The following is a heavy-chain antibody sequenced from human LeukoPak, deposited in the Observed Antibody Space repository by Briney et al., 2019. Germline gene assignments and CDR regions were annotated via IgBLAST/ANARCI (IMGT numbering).Heavy chain of an antibody. CDR1: VFSLRTSGVA. CDR2: IYWDDDK. Sequence: SGPPVANPTRPRTLTWTFSVFSLRTSGVAVGWIRQPPEKALEWLALIYWDDDKRYSPYLKSRLTITKDTSKNQVVLTMTDMDPLDTATYYCAHASNTVTGFVYWGQGTLVTVSS. D-gene: IGHD4-17*01. CDR3: AHASNTVTGFVY. J-gene: IGHJ4*02. V-gene: IGHV2-5*02.